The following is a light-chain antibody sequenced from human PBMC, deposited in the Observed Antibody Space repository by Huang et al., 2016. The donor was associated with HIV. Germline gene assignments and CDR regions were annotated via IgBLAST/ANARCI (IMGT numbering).Light chain of an antibody. CDR1: QSVSSN. V-gene: IGKV3-15*01. Sequence: EIVMTQSPATLSVSPGERATLSCRATQSVSSNLAWYQQRPGQAPRLLIYGASTRATGSPARFSGSGCGTEFTLTISSLQSEDFAVYYCQQYNNWPRTFGQGTKVEIK. CDR3: QQYNNWPRT. CDR2: GAS. J-gene: IGKJ1*01.